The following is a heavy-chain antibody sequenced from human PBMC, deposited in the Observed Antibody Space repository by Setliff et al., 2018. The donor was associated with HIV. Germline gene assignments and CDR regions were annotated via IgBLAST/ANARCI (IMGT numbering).Heavy chain of an antibody. CDR3: ATRSSYSSDWHEYYFDY. CDR1: GFTFSSNW. D-gene: IGHD6-19*01. J-gene: IGHJ4*02. Sequence: GGSLRLSCVASGFTFSSNWLSWVRQAPGKGLEWVANIKQDGSEKYYVDSVEGRFTISRDNAKNSLYLQVNNLRAEDTAVYYCATRSSYSSDWHEYYFDYWGQGTLVTVSS. CDR2: IKQDGSEK. V-gene: IGHV3-7*03.